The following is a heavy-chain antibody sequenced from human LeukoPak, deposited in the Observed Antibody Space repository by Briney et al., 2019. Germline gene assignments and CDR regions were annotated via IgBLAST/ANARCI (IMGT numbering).Heavy chain of an antibody. CDR3: AKDAKVLVVVPAAVDY. D-gene: IGHD2-2*01. J-gene: IGHJ4*02. V-gene: IGHV3-30*18. CDR2: ISYDGSNK. Sequence: PGGSLRLSCAASGFTFSSYGMHWVRQAPGKGLEWVAVISYDGSNKYYADSVKGRFTISRDNSKNTLYLQMNSLRAEDTAVYYCAKDAKVLVVVPAAVDYWGRGTLVTVSS. CDR1: GFTFSSYG.